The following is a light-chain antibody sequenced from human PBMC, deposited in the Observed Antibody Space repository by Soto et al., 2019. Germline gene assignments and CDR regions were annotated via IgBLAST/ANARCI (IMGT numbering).Light chain of an antibody. Sequence: DIEMTQSPSTLSASVGDTVTITCRASQSFSNCLAGYQQKPGKAPKFLIYKASTVESGVPARFSGSGSGTEFTLTISSLQPDDFATYYCQQYNSYSWTFGQGTKVEIK. CDR3: QQYNSYSWT. CDR2: KAS. CDR1: QSFSNC. J-gene: IGKJ1*01. V-gene: IGKV1-5*03.